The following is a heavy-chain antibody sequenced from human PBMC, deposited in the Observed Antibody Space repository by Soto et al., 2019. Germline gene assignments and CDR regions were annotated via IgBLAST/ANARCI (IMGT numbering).Heavy chain of an antibody. V-gene: IGHV1-46*03. CDR1: GYTFTSYY. CDR2: INPSGGST. D-gene: IGHD4-17*01. CDR3: ASSEDEYGDYAFFDY. Sequence: EASVKVSCKASGYTFTSYYMHWVRQAPGQGLEWMGIINPSGGSTSYAQKFQGRVTMTRDTSTSTVYMELSSLRSEDTAVYYCASSEDEYGDYAFFDYWGQGTLVTVSS. J-gene: IGHJ4*02.